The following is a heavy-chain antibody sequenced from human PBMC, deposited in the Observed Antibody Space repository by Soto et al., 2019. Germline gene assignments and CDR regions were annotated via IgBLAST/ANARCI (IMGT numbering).Heavy chain of an antibody. CDR3: ARGRYCLTGRCFPNWFDS. CDR2: IYKSATT. V-gene: IGHV4-30-4*01. J-gene: IGHJ5*01. Sequence: QVQLLESGPGLVKPSQTLSLTCSVAGDSISTVDYCWAWVRQPPGQALEYLGYIYKSATTYYNPSCESRVASSLATSKNQYSLNVTSLTAADTAVYFYARGRYCLTGRCFPNWFDSWGQGDLVTVAS. CDR1: GDSISTVDYC. D-gene: IGHD2-15*01.